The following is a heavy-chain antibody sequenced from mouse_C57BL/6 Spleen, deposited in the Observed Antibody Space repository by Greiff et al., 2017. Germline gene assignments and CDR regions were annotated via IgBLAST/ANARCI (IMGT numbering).Heavy chain of an antibody. Sequence: QVQLQQPGAELVKPGASVKLSCKASGYTFTSYWMHWVKQRPGRGLGWIGRIDPNSGGTKYNEKFKSKATLTVDKPSSTAYMQLSSLTSEDSAVYYCARSYGNFPWFAYWGQGTLVTVSA. CDR3: ARSYGNFPWFAY. CDR2: IDPNSGGT. V-gene: IGHV1-72*01. CDR1: GYTFTSYW. J-gene: IGHJ3*01. D-gene: IGHD2-1*01.